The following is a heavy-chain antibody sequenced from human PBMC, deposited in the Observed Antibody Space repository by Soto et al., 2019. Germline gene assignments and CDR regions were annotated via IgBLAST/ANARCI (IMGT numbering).Heavy chain of an antibody. CDR2: IWYDGSNK. D-gene: IGHD6-19*01. V-gene: IGHV3-33*01. CDR1: GFTFSSYG. J-gene: IGHJ4*02. Sequence: GGSLRLSCAASGFTFSSYGMRWVRQAPGKGLEWVAVIWYDGSNKYYADSVKGRFTISRDNSKNTLYLQMNSLRAEDTAVYYCARDRYSSGWYDFDYWGQGTLVTVSS. CDR3: ARDRYSSGWYDFDY.